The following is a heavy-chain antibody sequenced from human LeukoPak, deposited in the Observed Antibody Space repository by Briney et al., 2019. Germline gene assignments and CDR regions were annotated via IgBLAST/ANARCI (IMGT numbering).Heavy chain of an antibody. Sequence: ATVKISCKVSGYTFTDYYMHWVQQAPGKGLEWMGLVDPEDGETIYAEKFQGRVTITADTSTDTAYMELSSLRSEDTAVYYCATVYCGGDCYPAEYFQHWGQGTLVTVSS. CDR3: ATVYCGGDCYPAEYFQH. V-gene: IGHV1-69-2*01. J-gene: IGHJ1*01. CDR2: VDPEDGET. D-gene: IGHD2-21*01. CDR1: GYTFTDYY.